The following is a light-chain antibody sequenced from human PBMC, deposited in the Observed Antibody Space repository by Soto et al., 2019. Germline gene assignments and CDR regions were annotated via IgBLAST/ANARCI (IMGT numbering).Light chain of an antibody. J-gene: IGKJ1*01. CDR2: AAS. CDR3: QQSYSTPPWT. CDR1: QSISSY. Sequence: DIQMTQSPNSLSASLGDRFTITCLASQSISSYLNWYQQKPGKAPKLLIYAASSLQSGVPSRFSGSGSGTDFTLTISSLQPEDFATYYCQQSYSTPPWTFGQGAKVDFK. V-gene: IGKV1-39*01.